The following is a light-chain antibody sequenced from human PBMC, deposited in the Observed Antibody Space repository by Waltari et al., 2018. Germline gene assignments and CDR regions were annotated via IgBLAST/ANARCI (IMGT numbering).Light chain of an antibody. CDR1: QSVSSY. V-gene: IGKV3-11*01. CDR3: QQRSNWPPGGLS. Sequence: EIVLTQSPATLSLSPGERATLSCRASQSVSSYLAWYQQKPGQAPRLLIYDASNRATGIPARFGGSGSGTDFTLTISSLEPEDFAVYYCQQRSNWPPGGLSFGGGTKVEIK. J-gene: IGKJ4*01. CDR2: DAS.